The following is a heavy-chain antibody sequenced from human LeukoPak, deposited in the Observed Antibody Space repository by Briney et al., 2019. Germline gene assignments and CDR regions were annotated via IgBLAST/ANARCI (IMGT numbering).Heavy chain of an antibody. Sequence: GGSLRLSCAASGFTFSSYAMSWVRQAPGKGLEWVSAISGSGGSTYYADSVKGRFTISRDNSKNTLYLQMNSLRAEDTAVYYCAKDFRYDSSGYLPGRFDYWGQGTLVTVSS. D-gene: IGHD3-22*01. CDR2: ISGSGGST. V-gene: IGHV3-23*01. CDR1: GFTFSSYA. J-gene: IGHJ4*02. CDR3: AKDFRYDSSGYLPGRFDY.